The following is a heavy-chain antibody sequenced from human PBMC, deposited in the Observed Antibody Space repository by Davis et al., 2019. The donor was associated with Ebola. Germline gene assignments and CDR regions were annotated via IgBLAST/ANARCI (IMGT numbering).Heavy chain of an antibody. V-gene: IGHV3-73*01. Sequence: GESLKISCTASGFTFSGSAMHWVRQASGKGLEWVGRIRSKANSYATAYAASVKGRFTISRDDSKNTAYLQMNSLKTEDTAVYYCARKTHPDYWGQGTLVTVSS. CDR2: IRSKANSYAT. CDR1: GFTFSGSA. CDR3: ARKTHPDY. J-gene: IGHJ4*02.